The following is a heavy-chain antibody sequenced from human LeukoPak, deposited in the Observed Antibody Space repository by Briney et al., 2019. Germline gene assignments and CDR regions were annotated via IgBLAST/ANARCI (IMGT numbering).Heavy chain of an antibody. CDR1: GFTFSSYS. J-gene: IGHJ3*02. CDR2: ISSSSSYI. CDR3: ARGDRATPPDVFDM. Sequence: PGGSLRLSCAASGFTFSSYSMNWVRQAPGKGLQWVSSISSSSSYIYYADSVKGRFTISRDNAKNSVYLQMNSLRAEDTAVYYCARGDRATPPDVFDMWGQGTMVTVSS. V-gene: IGHV3-21*01. D-gene: IGHD1-14*01.